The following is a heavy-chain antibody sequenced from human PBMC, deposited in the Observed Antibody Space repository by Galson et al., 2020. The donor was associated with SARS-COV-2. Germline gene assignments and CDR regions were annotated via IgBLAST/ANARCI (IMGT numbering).Heavy chain of an antibody. D-gene: IGHD2-2*01. V-gene: IGHV3-74*01. CDR3: ARGCSSTRCPSDY. J-gene: IGHJ4*02. CDR2: INPAGSGT. CDR1: GYTFRTYF. Sequence: TGGSLRLTCAASGYTFRTYFLHWVRQAPGKGLVWVSVINPAGSGTNYADSVEVRFTISSDNAKNTLYLQMNRLRAEDTAVYYCARGCSSTRCPSDYWGQGTLVTVSS.